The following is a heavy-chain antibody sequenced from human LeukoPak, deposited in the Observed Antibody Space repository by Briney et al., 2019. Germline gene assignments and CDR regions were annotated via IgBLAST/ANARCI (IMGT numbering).Heavy chain of an antibody. CDR3: AKQSAGSAAWYSLHYDF. CDR2: VDGGGGGT. Sequence: GGSLRLSCAASGLTFSSHWMHWVRQAPGRGLEWVSSVDGGGGGTYYADSVKGRFTISRDNSKDTLYLQMNGLRAEDTAVYFCAKQSAGSAAWYSLHYDFWGQGTLVTVSS. CDR1: GLTFSSHW. D-gene: IGHD6-13*01. J-gene: IGHJ4*02. V-gene: IGHV3-23*01.